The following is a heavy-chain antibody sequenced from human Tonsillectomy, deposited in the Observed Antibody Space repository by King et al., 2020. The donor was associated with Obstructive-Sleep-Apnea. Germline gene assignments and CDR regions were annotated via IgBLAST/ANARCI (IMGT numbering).Heavy chain of an antibody. CDR1: GFTFSNPW. Sequence: VQLVESGGGLVKPGGSLRLSCAASGFTFSNPWMSWVRPAPGKGVEGVGRIKSKTDGGTTEYAAPVKSRFNISRDDSKNTLYLPMNSLKTEDTAVYYCTASVFWSGYYRGYWGQGTLVTVSS. V-gene: IGHV3-15*01. J-gene: IGHJ4*02. D-gene: IGHD3-3*01. CDR3: TASVFWSGYYRGY. CDR2: IKSKTDGGTT.